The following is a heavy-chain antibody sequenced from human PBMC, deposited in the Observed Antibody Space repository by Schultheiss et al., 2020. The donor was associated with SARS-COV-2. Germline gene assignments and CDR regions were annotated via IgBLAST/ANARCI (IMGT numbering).Heavy chain of an antibody. CDR3: ARDPSSSWYLDWFDP. V-gene: IGHV3-33*01. CDR2: IWYDGSNK. D-gene: IGHD6-13*01. Sequence: GGSLRLSCAASGFTFSSYGMHWVRQAPGKGLEWVAVIWYDGSNKYYADSVKGRFTISRDNSKNSLYLQMNSLRAEDTAVYYCARDPSSSWYLDWFDPWGQGTLVTVSS. J-gene: IGHJ5*02. CDR1: GFTFSSYG.